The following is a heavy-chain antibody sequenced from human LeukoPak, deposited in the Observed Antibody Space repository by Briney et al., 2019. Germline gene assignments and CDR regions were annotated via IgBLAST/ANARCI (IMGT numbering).Heavy chain of an antibody. CDR2: ISYDGSNK. CDR1: GFTFSSYA. V-gene: IGHV3-30-3*01. CDR3: ARDPDSSGPSYFDY. J-gene: IGHJ4*02. Sequence: GGSLRPSCAPSGFTFSSYAMHWVRQAPGKGLEWVAVISYDGSNKYYADSVKGRFTISRDNSKNTLYLQMNSLRAEDTAVYYCARDPDSSGPSYFDYWGQGTLVTVSS. D-gene: IGHD3-22*01.